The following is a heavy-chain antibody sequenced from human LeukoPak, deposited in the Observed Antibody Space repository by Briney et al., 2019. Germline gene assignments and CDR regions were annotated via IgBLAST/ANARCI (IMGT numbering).Heavy chain of an antibody. CDR1: GFTFSTYS. V-gene: IGHV3-21*06. CDR3: ARVAEAAAFDS. D-gene: IGHD6-13*01. Sequence: GGSLRLSCAASGFTFSTYSMSWVRQAPGKGLEWVSSISSNSRYIYYADSMRGRFTISRDNAKNSLYLQMNSLKPEDTAVYYCARVAEAAAFDSGGQGPLVTVSS. J-gene: IGHJ4*02. CDR2: ISSNSRYI.